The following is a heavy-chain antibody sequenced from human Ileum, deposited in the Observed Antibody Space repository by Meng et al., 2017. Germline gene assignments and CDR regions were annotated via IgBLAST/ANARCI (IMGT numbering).Heavy chain of an antibody. V-gene: IGHV3-74*03. D-gene: IGHD3/OR15-3a*01. Sequence: EVHVVEPGGALVNPGGSLRISCVASGFPFRNYWIHWVRQAPGKGLVWVSRISGDGRDITYAESVRGRFTISRDNAKNTVYLEMDSLRVEDTATYYCARDKDWLPLDYWGQGTLVTVSS. J-gene: IGHJ4*02. CDR3: ARDKDWLPLDY. CDR1: GFPFRNYW. CDR2: ISGDGRDI.